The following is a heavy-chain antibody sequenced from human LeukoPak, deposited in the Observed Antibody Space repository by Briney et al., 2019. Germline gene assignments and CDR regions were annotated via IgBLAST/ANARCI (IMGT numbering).Heavy chain of an antibody. CDR3: ARALRVAGGAFDI. V-gene: IGHV1-46*01. D-gene: IGHD6-19*01. J-gene: IGHJ3*02. Sequence: ASVKVSCKASGYAFTSYYMHWVRQAPGQGLEWMGIINPSGGSTSYAQKFQGRVTMTRDTSTSTVYMELSSLRSEDTAVYYCARALRVAGGAFDIWGQGTMVTVSS. CDR1: GYAFTSYY. CDR2: INPSGGST.